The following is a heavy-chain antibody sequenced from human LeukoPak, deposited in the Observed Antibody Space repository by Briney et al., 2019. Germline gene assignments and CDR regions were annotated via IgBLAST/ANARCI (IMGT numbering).Heavy chain of an antibody. V-gene: IGHV4-34*01. Sequence: SETLSLTCAVYGGSFSGDYWSWIRQPPGKGLEWIGEINHSGRTNYKPSLKSRVTISVDTSKNQFSLKLNSVPAADTAVYYCARVDCSGGSCYAGNFDCWGQGTLVTVSS. D-gene: IGHD2-15*01. CDR1: GGSFSGDY. J-gene: IGHJ4*02. CDR3: ARVDCSGGSCYAGNFDC. CDR2: INHSGRT.